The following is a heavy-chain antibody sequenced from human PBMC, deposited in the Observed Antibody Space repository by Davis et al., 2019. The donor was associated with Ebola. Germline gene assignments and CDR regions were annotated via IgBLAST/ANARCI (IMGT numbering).Heavy chain of an antibody. CDR3: ARPPDFYYYYGMDV. CDR2: IYPGDSDT. D-gene: IGHD1-14*01. Sequence: GGSLRLSCKGSGYSFSSYWIGWVRQLPGKGLEWMGIIYPGDSDTRYSPSFQGQVTISADKSISTAYLQWSSLKASDTAMYYCARPPDFYYYYGMDVWGQGTTVTVSS. CDR1: GYSFSSYW. V-gene: IGHV5-51*01. J-gene: IGHJ6*02.